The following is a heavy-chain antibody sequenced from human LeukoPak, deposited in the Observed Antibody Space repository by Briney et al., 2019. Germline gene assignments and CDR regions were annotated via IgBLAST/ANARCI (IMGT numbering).Heavy chain of an antibody. Sequence: GASVKVSCKASGGTFSSHAISWVRQAPGQGLEWMGGIIPIFGTANYAQKFQGRVTITTDESTSTAYMELSSLRSEDTAVYYCARVSHGYDFWSGYGYWGQGTLVTVSS. CDR2: IIPIFGTA. CDR3: ARVSHGYDFWSGYGY. D-gene: IGHD3-3*01. J-gene: IGHJ4*02. CDR1: GGTFSSHA. V-gene: IGHV1-69*05.